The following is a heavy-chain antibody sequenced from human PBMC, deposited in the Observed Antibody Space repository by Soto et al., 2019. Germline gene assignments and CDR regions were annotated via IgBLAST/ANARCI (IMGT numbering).Heavy chain of an antibody. Sequence: SETLSLTCAVYGGSFSGYYWSWIRQPPGKGLEWIGEINHSGSTNYNPSLKSRVTISVDTSKNQFSLKLSSVTAADTAVYYCARGMVELVGMLYYYYYYMDVWGKGTTVTVSS. CDR1: GGSFSGYY. CDR3: ARGMVELVGMLYYYYYYMDV. D-gene: IGHD6-6*01. CDR2: INHSGST. V-gene: IGHV4-34*01. J-gene: IGHJ6*03.